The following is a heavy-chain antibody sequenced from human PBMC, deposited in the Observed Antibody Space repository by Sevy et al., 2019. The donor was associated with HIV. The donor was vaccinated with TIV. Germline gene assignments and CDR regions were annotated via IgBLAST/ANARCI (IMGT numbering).Heavy chain of an antibody. CDR2: IRYDGSNK. CDR3: AKDYTGGLNMTTVTTVSRPSCYMDV. CDR1: GFTFSSYG. V-gene: IGHV3-30*02. J-gene: IGHJ6*03. D-gene: IGHD4-4*01. Sequence: GGSLRLSCAASGFTFSSYGMPWVRQAPGKGLEWVAFIRYDGSNKYYADSVKGRFTISRDNSKNTVYLQMNSLRAEDTAVYYCAKDYTGGLNMTTVTTVSRPSCYMDVWGKGTTVTVSS.